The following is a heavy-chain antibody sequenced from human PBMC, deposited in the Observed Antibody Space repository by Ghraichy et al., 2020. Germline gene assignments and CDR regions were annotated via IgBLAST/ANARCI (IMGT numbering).Heavy chain of an antibody. CDR1: GFTFSTYS. CDR3: ARVRTDAFDI. CDR2: ISSSSSYI. V-gene: IGHV3-21*01. J-gene: IGHJ3*02. Sequence: GSLRLSCAASGFTFSTYSMNWVRQAPGKGLEWVSSISSSSSYIYYADSVKGRFTISRDNAKNSLYLQMNSLRAEDTAVYYCARVRTDAFDIWGQGTMVTVSS.